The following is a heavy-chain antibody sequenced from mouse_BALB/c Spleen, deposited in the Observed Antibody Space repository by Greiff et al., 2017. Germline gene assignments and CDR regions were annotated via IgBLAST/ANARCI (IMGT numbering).Heavy chain of an antibody. CDR2: IYPGNSDT. CDR1: GYTFTSYW. V-gene: IGHV1-5*01. CDR3: TEAYGSSYEFDY. D-gene: IGHD1-1*01. J-gene: IGHJ2*01. Sequence: VQLQQSGTVLARPGASVKMSCKASGYTFTSYWMHWVKQRPGQGLEWIGAIYPGNSDTSYNQKFKGKAKLTAVTSTSTAYMELSSLTNEDSAVYYCTEAYGSSYEFDYWGQGTTLTVSS.